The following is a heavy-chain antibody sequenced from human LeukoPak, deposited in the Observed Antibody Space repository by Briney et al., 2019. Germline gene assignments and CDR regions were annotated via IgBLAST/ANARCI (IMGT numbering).Heavy chain of an antibody. CDR1: GFSVSSNF. CDR3: VRDGYGYNYMDV. CDR2: IYSGGTT. J-gene: IGHJ6*03. V-gene: IGHV3-53*01. Sequence: GGSLILSCAASGFSVSSNFMSWVRQAPGKGLEWVSVIYSGGTTYNADSVRGRFTISRDNSKNMLYLQMNSLRAEDTAVYYCVRDGYGYNYMDVWGKGTTVTVSS. D-gene: IGHD5-12*01.